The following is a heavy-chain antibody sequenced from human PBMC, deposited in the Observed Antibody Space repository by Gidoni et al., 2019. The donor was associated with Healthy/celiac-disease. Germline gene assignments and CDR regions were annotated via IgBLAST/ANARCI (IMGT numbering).Heavy chain of an antibody. V-gene: IGHV4-59*01. CDR2: IYYSVST. CDR1: GGSISSYY. Sequence: QVQLQESGPGLVKPSETLSLTCTVSGGSISSYYWSWIRQPPGKGLEWIGYIYYSVSTNYNPSLKSRVTISVDTSKNQFSLKLSSVTAADTAVYYCARAGLRWGWFDPWGQGTLVTVSS. D-gene: IGHD5-12*01. J-gene: IGHJ5*02. CDR3: ARAGLRWGWFDP.